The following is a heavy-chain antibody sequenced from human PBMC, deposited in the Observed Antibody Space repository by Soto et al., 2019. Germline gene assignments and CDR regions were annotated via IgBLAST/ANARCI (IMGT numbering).Heavy chain of an antibody. D-gene: IGHD3-10*01. Sequence: QVQLQESGPGLVKPSETLSLTCTVSGGSISSDYWSWIRQPAGKGLQSIGRIYTSGSTNYNPSLKSRVTMSVDTSKNQSALKLGSVTAAYTAVYYCASGLGGEGPWARFDYWGQGTLVTVSS. CDR3: ASGLGGEGPWARFDY. V-gene: IGHV4-4*07. CDR2: IYTSGST. CDR1: GGSISSDY. J-gene: IGHJ4*02.